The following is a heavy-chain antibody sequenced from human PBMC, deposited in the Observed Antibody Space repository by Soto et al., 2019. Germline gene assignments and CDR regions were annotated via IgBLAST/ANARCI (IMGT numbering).Heavy chain of an antibody. V-gene: IGHV3-23*01. CDR3: AKDKMEQWLVGGYFDY. J-gene: IGHJ4*02. CDR2: ITGPGGST. Sequence: GGSLRLSCATSGFTFSNCAMSWVRQAPGKGLQWVSAITGPGGSTYYADSVKGRFTISRDNSKNTLYLQMNSLRAEDTAMYYCAKDKMEQWLVGGYFDYWGQGALVTVSS. CDR1: GFTFSNCA. D-gene: IGHD6-19*01.